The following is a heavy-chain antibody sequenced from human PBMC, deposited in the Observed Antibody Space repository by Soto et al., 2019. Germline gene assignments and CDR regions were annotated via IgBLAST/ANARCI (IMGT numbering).Heavy chain of an antibody. CDR1: GGSISSGNYY. CDR2: IYYAGST. D-gene: IGHD5-12*01. Sequence: PSETLSLTCTVSGGSISSGNYYWSWFRQPPGRGLEWIGFIYYAGSTKYNPSLNSRVTISVDTSKNQFSLTVTSVTAADTAGYYCARRIVATETLAYWGQVTLVSVS. V-gene: IGHV4-61*01. J-gene: IGHJ1*01. CDR3: ARRIVATETLAY.